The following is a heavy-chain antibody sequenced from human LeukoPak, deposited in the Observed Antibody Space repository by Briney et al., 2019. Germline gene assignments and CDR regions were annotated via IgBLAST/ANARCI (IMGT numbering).Heavy chain of an antibody. J-gene: IGHJ3*02. CDR1: GFTFSSYG. D-gene: IGHD3-10*01. Sequence: PGGSLRLSCGASGFTFSSYGMHWVRQAPGKGLEWVAFIRYDGSNKYYADSVKGRFTISRDNSKNMLYLQTNSLRAEDTANYHCAKVASYGSADGFDIWGQGTTVTVSS. V-gene: IGHV3-30*02. CDR3: AKVASYGSADGFDI. CDR2: IRYDGSNK.